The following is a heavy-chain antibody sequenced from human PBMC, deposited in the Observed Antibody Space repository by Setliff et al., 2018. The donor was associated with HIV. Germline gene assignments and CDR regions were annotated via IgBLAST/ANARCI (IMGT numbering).Heavy chain of an antibody. Sequence: GGSLRLSCAASGLTFSSYWMSWVRQAPGKGLEWVANIKQDGSEKYYVDSVKGRFTISRDNAKNSLYLQMNSLRAEDTAVYYCARYNWNPLGYRFDYWGQGTLVTVS. CDR3: ARYNWNPLGYRFDY. D-gene: IGHD1-20*01. V-gene: IGHV3-7*03. J-gene: IGHJ4*02. CDR2: IKQDGSEK. CDR1: GLTFSSYW.